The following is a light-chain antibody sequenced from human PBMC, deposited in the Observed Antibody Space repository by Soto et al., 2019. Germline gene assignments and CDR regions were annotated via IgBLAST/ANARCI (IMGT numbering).Light chain of an antibody. Sequence: QSALTQPASVSGSPGQSITISCTGTSSDVGVNNYVSWYQHNPGKAPKLLTYEVSNRPSGVSDRFSGSKSDNMASLTISGLQAEDEADYYCSSYTSTNTPVVFGGGTKVTVL. CDR3: SSYTSTNTPVV. CDR1: SSDVGVNNY. V-gene: IGLV2-14*01. CDR2: EVS. J-gene: IGLJ2*01.